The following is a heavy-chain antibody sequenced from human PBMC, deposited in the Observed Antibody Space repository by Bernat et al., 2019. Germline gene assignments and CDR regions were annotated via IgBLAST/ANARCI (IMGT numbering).Heavy chain of an antibody. D-gene: IGHD2-15*01. CDR1: GFTFSSYW. V-gene: IGHV3-7*03. J-gene: IGHJ3*02. CDR2: IKQDGSEK. CDR3: ARTRVVVAATGGAFDI. Sequence: EVQLVESGGGLVQPGGSLRLSCAASGFTFSSYWMSWVRQAPGKGLEWVANIKQDGSEKYYVDSVKGRFTISRDNAKNSLYLQMNSLRAEDTAVYYCARTRVVVAATGGAFDIWGQGTMVTVSS.